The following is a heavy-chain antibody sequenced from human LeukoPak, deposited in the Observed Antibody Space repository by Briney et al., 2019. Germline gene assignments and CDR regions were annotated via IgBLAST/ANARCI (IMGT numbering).Heavy chain of an antibody. D-gene: IGHD5-18*01. CDR2: ISGSGGST. Sequence: GGSLRLSCAASGFTFSSYAMSWVRQAPGKGLEWVSAISGSGGSTYYADSVKGRFTISGDNSKNTLYLQMNSLRAEDTAVYYCAKGGDSYGSSYFDYWGQGTLVTVSS. J-gene: IGHJ4*02. CDR1: GFTFSSYA. CDR3: AKGGDSYGSSYFDY. V-gene: IGHV3-23*01.